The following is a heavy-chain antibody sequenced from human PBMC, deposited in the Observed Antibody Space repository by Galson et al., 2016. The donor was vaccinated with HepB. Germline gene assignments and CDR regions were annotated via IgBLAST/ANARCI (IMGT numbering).Heavy chain of an antibody. Sequence: LSLTCTVSGGSINSSSYYWGWVRQPPGKGMEWIGTLSYSGRNYYNPSLKSRVTISIDASNNQFSLKLSSVTAADTAVFYCARQTESSGRLVAFDMWGQGTVVTVSS. CDR2: LSYSGRN. V-gene: IGHV4-39*07. CDR1: GGSINSSSYY. D-gene: IGHD6-19*01. J-gene: IGHJ3*02. CDR3: ARQTESSGRLVAFDM.